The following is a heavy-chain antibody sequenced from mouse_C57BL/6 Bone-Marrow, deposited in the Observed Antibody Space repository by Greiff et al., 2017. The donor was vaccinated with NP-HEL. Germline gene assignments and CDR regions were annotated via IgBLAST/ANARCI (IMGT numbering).Heavy chain of an antibody. CDR2: INYDGSST. CDR1: GFTFSDYY. V-gene: IGHV5-16*01. Sequence: EVQVVESEGGLVQPGSSMKLSCTASGFTFSDYYMAWVRQVPEKGLEWVANINYDGSSTYYLDSLQSRFIISRDNAKNILYLQMSSLKSEDTATYYCARGPPTGYYFDYWGQGTTLTVSS. J-gene: IGHJ2*01. D-gene: IGHD4-1*02. CDR3: ARGPPTGYYFDY.